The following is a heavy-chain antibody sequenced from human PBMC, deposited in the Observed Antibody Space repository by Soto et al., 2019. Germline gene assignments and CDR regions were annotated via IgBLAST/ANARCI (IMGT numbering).Heavy chain of an antibody. D-gene: IGHD3-10*01. CDR1: GVSISSYS. V-gene: IGHV4-59*01. CDR3: ARIGGNLGPLDY. Sequence: PSETLSLTCSASGVSISSYSWSWIRLAPGRGLEWVGYIYHRGSTNYCPSLKSRVAITLDTSANQFSLKVNSATAADTAGYYCARIGGNLGPLDYWGQGTRVNVSS. J-gene: IGHJ4*02. CDR2: IYHRGST.